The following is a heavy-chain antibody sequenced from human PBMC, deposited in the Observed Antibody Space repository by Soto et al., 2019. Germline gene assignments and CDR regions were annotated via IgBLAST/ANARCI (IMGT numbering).Heavy chain of an antibody. CDR1: GYTFTSYG. Sequence: ASVKVSCKASGYTFTSYGISWVRQAPGQGLEWMGWISAYNGNTNYAQKLQGRVTMTRNASISTAYMELSSLRSEDTAVYYCARGPYCSGGSCYSGWFDPRGQGTLVTVSS. V-gene: IGHV1-18*04. CDR2: ISAYNGNT. D-gene: IGHD2-15*01. CDR3: ARGPYCSGGSCYSGWFDP. J-gene: IGHJ5*02.